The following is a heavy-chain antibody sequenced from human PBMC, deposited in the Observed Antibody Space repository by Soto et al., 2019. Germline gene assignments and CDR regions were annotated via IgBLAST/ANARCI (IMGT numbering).Heavy chain of an antibody. CDR1: GFTFSSYA. CDR3: AKDIVVVVAARPPDGMDV. Sequence: GGSLRLSCAASGFTFSSYAMSWVRQAPGKGLEWVSAISGSGGSTYYADYVKGRFTISRDNSKNTLYLQMNSLRAEDTAVYYCAKDIVVVVAARPPDGMDVWGQGTTVTVSS. D-gene: IGHD2-15*01. V-gene: IGHV3-23*01. J-gene: IGHJ6*02. CDR2: ISGSGGST.